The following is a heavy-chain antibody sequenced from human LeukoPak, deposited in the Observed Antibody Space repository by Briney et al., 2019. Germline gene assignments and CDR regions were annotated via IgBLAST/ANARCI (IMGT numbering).Heavy chain of an antibody. Sequence: PSETLSLTCTVSGGSISSYFWSWIRQPPGKGLEWIGYIYYSGSTNYNPSLKSRVIISVDTSKKQFSLNLTSVTAADTAVYYCARHNEPGPYYYYGMDVWGQGTTVTVSS. CDR3: ARHNEPGPYYYYGMDV. D-gene: IGHD1-14*01. J-gene: IGHJ6*02. V-gene: IGHV4-59*08. CDR2: IYYSGST. CDR1: GGSISSYF.